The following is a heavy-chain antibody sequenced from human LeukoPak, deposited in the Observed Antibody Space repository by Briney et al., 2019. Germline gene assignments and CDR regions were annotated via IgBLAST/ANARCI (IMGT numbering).Heavy chain of an antibody. CDR2: ISSSSSYI. Sequence: GGSLRLSCVASGFTFSSYSMNWVRQAPGEGLEWVSSISSSSSYIYYADSVKGRFTISRDNAKNSLYLQMNSLRAEDTAVYYCARDFTGDLYFDYWGQGTLVTVSS. J-gene: IGHJ4*02. D-gene: IGHD7-27*01. V-gene: IGHV3-21*01. CDR3: ARDFTGDLYFDY. CDR1: GFTFSSYS.